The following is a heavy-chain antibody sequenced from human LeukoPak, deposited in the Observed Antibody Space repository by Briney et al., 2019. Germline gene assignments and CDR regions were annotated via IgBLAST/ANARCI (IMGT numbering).Heavy chain of an antibody. J-gene: IGHJ4*02. CDR1: GFTFSSYA. D-gene: IGHD6-13*01. V-gene: IGHV3-23*01. CDR3: AKDGYSSSCIDY. Sequence: GGSLRLSCAASGFTFSSYAMSWVRQAPGKGLEWVSAISGSGGSTYYADSVKGRITISRDNSKNTLYLQMNSLRAEDTAVYYCAKDGYSSSCIDYWGQGTLATVSS. CDR2: ISGSGGST.